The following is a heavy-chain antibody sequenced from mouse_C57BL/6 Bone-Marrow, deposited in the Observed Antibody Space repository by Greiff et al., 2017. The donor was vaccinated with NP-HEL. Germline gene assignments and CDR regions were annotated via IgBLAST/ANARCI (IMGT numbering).Heavy chain of an antibody. V-gene: IGHV2-6-1*01. D-gene: IGHD3-2*02. CDR2: IWSDGST. J-gene: IGHJ4*01. Sequence: QVQLKESGPGLVAPSQSLSITCTVSGFSLTSYGVHWVRQPPGKGLEWLVVIWSDGSTTYNSALKSRLSISKDNSKSQVFLKMNSLQTDDTAMYYCARQGRQLRLFYAMDYWGQGTSVTVSS. CDR1: GFSLTSYG. CDR3: ARQGRQLRLFYAMDY.